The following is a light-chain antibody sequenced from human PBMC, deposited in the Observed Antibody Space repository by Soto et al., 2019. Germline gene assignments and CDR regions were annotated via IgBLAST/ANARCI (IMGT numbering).Light chain of an antibody. V-gene: IGKV3-20*01. J-gene: IGKJ1*01. CDR1: QTVSSNF. CDR3: QQYGSSPET. Sequence: EMVLTQSPDTLSVSPVERATLSCRASQTVSSNFLAWYQQRPGQAPRLLIYGASSRAAGIPDRFSGSGSGTDFTLTISRLEPEDLAVYYCQQYGSSPETFGQGTKVEI. CDR2: GAS.